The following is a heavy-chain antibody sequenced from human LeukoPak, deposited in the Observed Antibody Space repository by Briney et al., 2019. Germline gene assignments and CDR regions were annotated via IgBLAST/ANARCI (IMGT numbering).Heavy chain of an antibody. Sequence: SETLSLTCTVSGGSISSYYWSWIRQPPGKGLECIGYIYYSGSTNYIPSLKSRVTISVDTSKNQFSLKLSSVTAADTAVYYCAAMVRGVIWAFDIWGQGTMVTVSS. D-gene: IGHD3-10*01. CDR1: GGSISSYY. J-gene: IGHJ3*02. V-gene: IGHV4-59*12. CDR3: AAMVRGVIWAFDI. CDR2: IYYSGST.